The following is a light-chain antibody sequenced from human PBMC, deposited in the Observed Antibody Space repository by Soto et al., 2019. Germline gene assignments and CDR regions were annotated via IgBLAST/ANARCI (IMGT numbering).Light chain of an antibody. CDR3: QQYGSSPT. Sequence: EIVLTQSPGTLSLSPGERATLSCRASQSVSSSYLAWYQQKPGQAHRLLIYGACSRATGISDRFSGSGSGTDFTLTISRLEPEDFAVYYCQQYGSSPTFGQGTKVDIK. V-gene: IGKV3-20*01. CDR1: QSVSSSY. J-gene: IGKJ1*01. CDR2: GAC.